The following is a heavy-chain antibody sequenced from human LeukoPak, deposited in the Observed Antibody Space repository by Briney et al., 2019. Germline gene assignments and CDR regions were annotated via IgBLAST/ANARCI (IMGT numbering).Heavy chain of an antibody. V-gene: IGHV1-69*13. D-gene: IGHD1-26*01. J-gene: IGHJ4*02. CDR2: IIPIFGTA. CDR3: ARGHPLWSGSFAGHFDY. CDR1: GYTFTSYA. Sequence: GASVKVSCKASGYTFTSYAINWVRQAPGQELEWMGGIIPIFGTANYAQKFQGRVTITADESTSTAYMELSSLRSEDTAVYYCARGHPLWSGSFAGHFDYWGQGTLVTVSS.